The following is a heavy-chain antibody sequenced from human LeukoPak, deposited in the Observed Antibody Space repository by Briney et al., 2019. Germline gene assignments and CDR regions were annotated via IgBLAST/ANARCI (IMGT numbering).Heavy chain of an antibody. CDR2: IYTSGST. J-gene: IGHJ4*02. D-gene: IGHD2-2*01. CDR3: ARGYCSSTSCLQFDY. CDR1: GGSFSGYY. Sequence: PSETLSLTCAVYGGSFSGYYWSWIRQPPGKGLEWIGRIYTSGSTNYNPSLKSRVTMSVDTSKNQFSLKLSSVTAADTAVYYCARGYCSSTSCLQFDYWGQGTLVTVSS. V-gene: IGHV4-59*10.